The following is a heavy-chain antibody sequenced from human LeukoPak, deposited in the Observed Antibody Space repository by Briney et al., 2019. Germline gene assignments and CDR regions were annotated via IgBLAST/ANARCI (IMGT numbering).Heavy chain of an antibody. CDR1: GFTFTSHR. J-gene: IGHJ3*02. D-gene: IGHD5-24*01. Sequence: GGSLRLSCAASGFTFTSHRMNWVRQAPGKGLEWVSSINSDSSYIYYTDSVKGRFAISRGNAKNSLFLQMNSLRAEDTAVYYCAREWLHPRGSDAFDIWGRGTMVTVSS. CDR3: AREWLHPRGSDAFDI. V-gene: IGHV3-21*01. CDR2: INSDSSYI.